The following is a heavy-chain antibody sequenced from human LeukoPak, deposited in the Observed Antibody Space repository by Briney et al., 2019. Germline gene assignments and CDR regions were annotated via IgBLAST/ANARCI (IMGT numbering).Heavy chain of an antibody. CDR3: ARAPAKFWSGYYEFDY. CDR2: INSDGSST. Sequence: PGGSLRLSCAASGFTFSSYWMHWVRHAPGKGLVWVSRINSDGSSTIYADSVKGRFTISRDNAKNTLYLQMNSLRAEDTAVYYCARAPAKFWSGYYEFDYWGQGTLVTVSS. J-gene: IGHJ4*02. CDR1: GFTFSSYW. D-gene: IGHD3-3*01. V-gene: IGHV3-74*01.